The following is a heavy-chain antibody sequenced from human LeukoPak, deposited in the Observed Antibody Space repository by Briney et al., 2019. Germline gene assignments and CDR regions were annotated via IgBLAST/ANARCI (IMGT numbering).Heavy chain of an antibody. CDR1: GFTFSSYA. Sequence: GGSLRLSCAASGFTFSSYAMHWVRQAPGKGLEWVAVISYDGSNKYYADSVKGRFTISRDNSKNTLYLQMNSLRAEDTAVYYCARDPVGAPSDLGGTLGYWGQGTLVTVSS. CDR2: ISYDGSNK. J-gene: IGHJ4*02. D-gene: IGHD1-26*01. CDR3: ARDPVGAPSDLGGTLGY. V-gene: IGHV3-30-3*01.